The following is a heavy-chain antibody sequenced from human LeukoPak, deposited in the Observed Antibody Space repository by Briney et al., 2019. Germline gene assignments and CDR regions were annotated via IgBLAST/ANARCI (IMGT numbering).Heavy chain of an antibody. CDR1: GYTFTSDY. D-gene: IGHD3-10*01. CDR2: VNPSGGST. CDR3: ATTLRGYYFDD. V-gene: IGHV1-46*01. Sequence: ASVKVSCKASGYTFTSDYMHWVRQAPGQGLEWLGLVNPSGGSTSNAQKFQGRVTLTRDTSTSTVYMELSSLRSEDTAVYYCATTLRGYYFDDWGQGTLVAVSS. J-gene: IGHJ4*02.